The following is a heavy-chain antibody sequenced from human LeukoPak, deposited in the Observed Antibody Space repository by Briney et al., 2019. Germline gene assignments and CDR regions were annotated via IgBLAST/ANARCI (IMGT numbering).Heavy chain of an antibody. D-gene: IGHD6-13*01. CDR2: IIPIFGTA. CDR1: GGTFSSYA. Sequence: ASVKVSCKASGGTFSSYAISWVRQAPGQGLEWMGGIIPIFGTANYAQKFQGRVTITTDESTSTAYMELSSLRSEDTAVYYCVIEPSTAAGTDGPWGQGTLVTVSS. J-gene: IGHJ5*02. CDR3: VIEPSTAAGTDGP. V-gene: IGHV1-69*05.